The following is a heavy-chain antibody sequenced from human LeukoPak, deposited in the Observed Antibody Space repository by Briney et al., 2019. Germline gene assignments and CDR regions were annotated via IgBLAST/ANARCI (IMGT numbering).Heavy chain of an antibody. D-gene: IGHD3-22*01. CDR2: FDPEDGET. J-gene: IGHJ4*02. CDR1: GYTLTELS. Sequence: ASVKVSCKVSGYTLTELSMHWVRQAPGKGLEWMGGFDPEDGETIYAQKFQGRVTMTEDISTDTAYMELSSLRSEDTAVYYCATVSENYYDSSGYYYPFDYWGQGTLVTVSS. V-gene: IGHV1-24*01. CDR3: ATVSENYYDSSGYYYPFDY.